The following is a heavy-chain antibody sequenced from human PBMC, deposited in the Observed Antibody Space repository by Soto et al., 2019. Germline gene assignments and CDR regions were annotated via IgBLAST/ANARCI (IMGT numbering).Heavy chain of an antibody. CDR3: ARACDWLVSRDFFDY. V-gene: IGHV1-3*01. CDR2: VNAGNGNT. J-gene: IGHJ4*02. CDR1: GYTFTSYA. Sequence: ASVKVSCKASGYTFTSYAMHWVRQAPGQRLEWMGWVNAGNGNTKYSQKFQGRVTITRDTSASTAYMELSSLRSEDTAVYYCARACDWLVSRDFFDYWGQGTLVTVSS. D-gene: IGHD3-9*01.